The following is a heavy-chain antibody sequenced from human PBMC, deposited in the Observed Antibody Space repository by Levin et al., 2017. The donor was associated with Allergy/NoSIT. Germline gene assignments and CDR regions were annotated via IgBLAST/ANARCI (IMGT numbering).Heavy chain of an antibody. Sequence: GESLKISCAASGFTFSSYWMSWVRQAPGKGLEWVANIKQDGSEKYYVDSVKGRFTISRDNAKNSLYLQMNSLRAEDTAVYYCARYGARPLYSGTPRSDYWGQGTLVTVSS. CDR1: GFTFSSYW. V-gene: IGHV3-7*04. J-gene: IGHJ4*02. CDR3: ARYGARPLYSGTPRSDY. D-gene: IGHD1-26*01. CDR2: IKQDGSEK.